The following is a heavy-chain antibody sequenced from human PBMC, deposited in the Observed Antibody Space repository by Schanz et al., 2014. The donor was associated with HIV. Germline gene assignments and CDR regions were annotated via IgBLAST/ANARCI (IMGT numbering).Heavy chain of an antibody. Sequence: QVQLVESGGGVVQPGRSLRLSCAASGFTFSSYGMYWVRQAPGKGLEWVAVIWYDGSNKYYADSVKGRFTISRDNSKNTLYLQMNSLRAEDTAVYYCARGGTTDYLDNWGQGTLVTVSS. CDR1: GFTFSSYG. V-gene: IGHV3-33*01. CDR2: IWYDGSNK. D-gene: IGHD4-17*01. J-gene: IGHJ4*02. CDR3: ARGGTTDYLDN.